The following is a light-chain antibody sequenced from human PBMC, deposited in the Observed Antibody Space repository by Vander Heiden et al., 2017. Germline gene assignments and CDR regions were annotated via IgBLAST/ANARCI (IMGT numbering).Light chain of an antibody. J-gene: IGKJ4*01. V-gene: IGKV1-39*01. Sequence: DIQMTQSPSSLSASVGDRVTITCRASQSISSYLNWYQQKPGKAPKLLIYAASSLQSGVPSRFRRSGSGTDFTLTISSLQPEDFATYYCQQSYSTPLTFRAWTKVEIK. CDR3: QQSYSTPLT. CDR2: AAS. CDR1: QSISSY.